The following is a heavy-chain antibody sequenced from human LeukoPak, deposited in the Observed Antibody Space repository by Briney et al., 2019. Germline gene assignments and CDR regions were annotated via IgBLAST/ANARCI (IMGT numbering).Heavy chain of an antibody. J-gene: IGHJ3*02. Sequence: ASVKVSCKASGYTFTDHYMYWVRQAPGQGLEWMGWINLNSGGTNYAQNFQGRVTMTRDTSISTAYMELSSLRSDDTAVYYCARDYGGNTDAFDIWGQGTMLIVSS. CDR3: ARDYGGNTDAFDI. CDR2: INLNSGGT. CDR1: GYTFTDHY. V-gene: IGHV1-2*02. D-gene: IGHD4-23*01.